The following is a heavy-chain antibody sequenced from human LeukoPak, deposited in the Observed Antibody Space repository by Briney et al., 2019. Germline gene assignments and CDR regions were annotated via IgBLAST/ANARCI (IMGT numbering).Heavy chain of an antibody. CDR1: GFTLNTYT. CDR2: ISSGTSYL. J-gene: IGHJ3*02. CDR3: ARDPASSWETAFDI. D-gene: IGHD1-26*01. V-gene: IGHV3-21*01. Sequence: GGSLRLSCAASGFTLNTYTMNWVRQAPGKGLEWVSSISSGTSYLYSADSVKGRFTISRDTAQNSLYLQMKRPRAEDTAVYYCARDPASSWETAFDIWGQGTMVTVSS.